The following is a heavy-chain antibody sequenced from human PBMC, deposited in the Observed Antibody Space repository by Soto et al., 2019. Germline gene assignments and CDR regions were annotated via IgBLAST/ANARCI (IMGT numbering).Heavy chain of an antibody. CDR3: ARDHYGNSAGFDP. Sequence: QVPLVQSGAEVKTPGASVKVSCKASGYTFPSYDINWVRQATGQGLEWMGWMNPNSGNTGYAQTFQGRVTMTRNTSISTAYMELSSLRSEDTAVYYWARDHYGNSAGFDPCVQGTLVTVSS. V-gene: IGHV1-8*01. J-gene: IGHJ5*02. D-gene: IGHD3-10*01. CDR2: MNPNSGNT. CDR1: GYTFPSYD.